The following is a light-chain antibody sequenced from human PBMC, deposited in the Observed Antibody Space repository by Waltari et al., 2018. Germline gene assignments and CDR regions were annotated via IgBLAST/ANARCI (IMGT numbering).Light chain of an antibody. CDR1: SSDVGGYNY. CDR2: QAN. CDR3: TSYAGSNNFVV. V-gene: IGLV2-8*01. J-gene: IGLJ2*01. Sequence: QSALTQPPSASGSPGQSVTISCTGTSSDVGGYNYVSWYQHHPGKAPQLMIYQANRRPSGVPDRFSGSKSANTASLTVSGLQAEDEADYYCTSYAGSNNFVVFGGGTKLTVL.